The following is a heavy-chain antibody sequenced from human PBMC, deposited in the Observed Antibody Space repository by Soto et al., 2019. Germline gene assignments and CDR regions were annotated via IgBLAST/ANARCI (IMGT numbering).Heavy chain of an antibody. J-gene: IGHJ6*03. CDR1: SGSISSSNW. CDR3: ARRELLSNLYYMDV. Sequence: SETLSLTCAVSSGSISSSNWWSWVRQPPGKGLEWIGEIYHSGSTNYNPSLKSRVTISVDKSKNQFSLKLNSVTAADTAVYYCARRELLSNLYYMDVWGKGTTVTVSS. V-gene: IGHV4-4*02. CDR2: IYHSGST. D-gene: IGHD3-10*01.